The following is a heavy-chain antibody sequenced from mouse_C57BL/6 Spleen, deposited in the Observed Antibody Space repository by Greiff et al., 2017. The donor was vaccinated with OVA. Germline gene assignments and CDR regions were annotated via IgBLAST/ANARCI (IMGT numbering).Heavy chain of an antibody. J-gene: IGHJ1*03. CDR2: IWTGGGT. CDR1: GFSLTSYA. CDR3: ARKRGYDYDWYFDV. V-gene: IGHV2-9-1*01. D-gene: IGHD2-4*01. Sequence: VKLMESGPGLVAPSQSLSITCTVSGFSLTSYAISWVRQPPGKGLEWLGVIWTGGGTNYNSALKSRLSISKDNSKSQVFLKMNSLQTDDTARYYCARKRGYDYDWYFDVWGTGTTVTVSS.